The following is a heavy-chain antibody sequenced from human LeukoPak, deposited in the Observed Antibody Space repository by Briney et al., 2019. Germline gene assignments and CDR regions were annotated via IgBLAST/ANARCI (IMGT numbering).Heavy chain of an antibody. CDR1: GYTFTSYG. J-gene: IGHJ5*02. Sequence: AASVTVSCTASGYTFTSYGISWVRQAPGQGLEWMGWISAYNGNTNYAQKLQGRVTMTTDTSTSTAYMELRSLRSDDTAVYYCARDLLPQQQLVKNWFDPWGQGTLVTVSS. CDR3: ARDLLPQQQLVKNWFDP. V-gene: IGHV1-18*01. CDR2: ISAYNGNT. D-gene: IGHD6-13*01.